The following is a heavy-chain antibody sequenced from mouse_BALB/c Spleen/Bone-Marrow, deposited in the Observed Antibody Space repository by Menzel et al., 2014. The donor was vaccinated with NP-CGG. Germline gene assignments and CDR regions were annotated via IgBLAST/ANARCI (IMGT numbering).Heavy chain of an antibody. J-gene: IGHJ2*01. D-gene: IGHD1-2*01. Sequence: EVKLMESGAELVKPGASVKLSCTASGFNIKDTYMHWVKQRPEKGLEWIGRIDPANGNTKYDPKFQGKATITADTSSNTAYLQLSSLTSEDTAVYYCARYYYGYYSDYWGQGTTLTVSS. CDR3: ARYYYGYYSDY. CDR1: GFNIKDTY. V-gene: IGHV14-3*02. CDR2: IDPANGNT.